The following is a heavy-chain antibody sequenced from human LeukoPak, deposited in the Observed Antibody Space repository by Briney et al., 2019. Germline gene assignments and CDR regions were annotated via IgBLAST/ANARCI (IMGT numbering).Heavy chain of an antibody. V-gene: IGHV5-51*01. CDR1: GYTFSNYW. CDR3: ARVPYSILSVDY. CDR2: IYPGDSDT. Sequence: GEPLKISCKSSGYTFSNYWIGWVRQMPGKGLEWMGIIYPGDSDTRYSPSFEGQVSISADKSIGTAYLQWSSLKASDTAMYYCARVPYSILSVDYWGQGTLVTVSS. D-gene: IGHD6-6*01. J-gene: IGHJ4*02.